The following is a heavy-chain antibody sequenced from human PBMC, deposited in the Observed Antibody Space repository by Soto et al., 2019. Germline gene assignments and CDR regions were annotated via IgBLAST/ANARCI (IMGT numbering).Heavy chain of an antibody. J-gene: IGHJ4*02. CDR2: ISGSGGST. V-gene: IGHV3-23*01. CDR1: GFTFSSYA. D-gene: IGHD6-19*01. Sequence: EVQLLESGGGLVQPGGSLRLSCAASGFTFSSYAMSWVRQAPGKGLEWVSAISGSGGSTYYADSVKGRFTISRDNSKNTLYLQMSSLRAEDTAVYYCAKIGYSGWYCDYWGQGTLVTVSS. CDR3: AKIGYSGWYCDY.